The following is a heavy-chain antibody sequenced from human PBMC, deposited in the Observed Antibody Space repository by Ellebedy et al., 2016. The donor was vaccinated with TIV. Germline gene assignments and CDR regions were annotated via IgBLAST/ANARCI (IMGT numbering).Heavy chain of an antibody. D-gene: IGHD6-19*01. Sequence: GESLKISCAASGFTVSNSYMSWVRQAPGKGLEWVSTISGGALGTYYADSVKGRFTISRDNSKSTLYLQMNSLRAEDTAVYYCATGYSSGWYYFNYWGQGTLVTVSS. CDR2: ISGGALGT. V-gene: IGHV3-23*01. CDR1: GFTVSNSY. J-gene: IGHJ4*02. CDR3: ATGYSSGWYYFNY.